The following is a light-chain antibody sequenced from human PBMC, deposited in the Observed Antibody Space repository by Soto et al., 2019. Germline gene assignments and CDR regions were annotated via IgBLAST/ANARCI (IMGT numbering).Light chain of an antibody. J-gene: IGKJ5*01. CDR1: QSIRTA. Sequence: ILLTQSPDSLTFSPGARATLAWGASQSIRTALAWYQQKSGQGPSLLIYDASTRATGIPARFSGSGSGTDFTLTISSLEPEDFAVYYCQQRRNWQVTFGQGTRLEI. CDR2: DAS. CDR3: QQRRNWQVT. V-gene: IGKV3-11*01.